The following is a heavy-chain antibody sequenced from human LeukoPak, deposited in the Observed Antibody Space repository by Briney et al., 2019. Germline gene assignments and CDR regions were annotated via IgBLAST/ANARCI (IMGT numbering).Heavy chain of an antibody. CDR3: AREEPEGSWPSLGY. J-gene: IGHJ1*01. D-gene: IGHD6-13*01. CDR2: IKQDGSEK. CDR1: RFTFSSYW. Sequence: PGGSLRLSCAASRFTFSSYWMSWVRQAPGKGLEWVANIKQDGSEKYYVDSVKGRFTISRDNAKNSLYLQMNSLRAEDTAVYYCAREEPEGSWPSLGYWGQGTLVTVSS. V-gene: IGHV3-7*01.